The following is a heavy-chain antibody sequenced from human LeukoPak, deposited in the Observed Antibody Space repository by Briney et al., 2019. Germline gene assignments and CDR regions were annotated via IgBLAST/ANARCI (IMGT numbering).Heavy chain of an antibody. V-gene: IGHV1-18*01. D-gene: IGHD6-19*01. CDR2: ISAYNGNT. CDR1: GYTFTIYG. Sequence: ASVKVSCKASGYTFTIYGISWVRQAPGQGLEWMGWISAYNGNTNYAQKLQGRVTMTTDTSTSTAYMELRSLRSDDTAVYYCAREGYSSGWRGYYFDYWGQGTLVTVSS. CDR3: AREGYSSGWRGYYFDY. J-gene: IGHJ4*02.